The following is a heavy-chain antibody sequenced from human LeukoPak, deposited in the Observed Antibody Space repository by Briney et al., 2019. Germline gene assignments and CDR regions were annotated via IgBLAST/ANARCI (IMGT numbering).Heavy chain of an antibody. V-gene: IGHV3-7*01. J-gene: IGHJ5*02. CDR2: IKRDGSEK. CDR1: GFTFSSYW. CDR3: ARDGAQSGTQIFIHGWFDP. D-gene: IGHD1-14*01. Sequence: GGSLRLSCAASGFTFSSYWMTWVRQAPGKGLEWVANIKRDGSEKYYVDSVKGRFTISRDNAKNSLYLQMNSLRAEDTAVYYCARDGAQSGTQIFIHGWFDPWGQGTLVTVSS.